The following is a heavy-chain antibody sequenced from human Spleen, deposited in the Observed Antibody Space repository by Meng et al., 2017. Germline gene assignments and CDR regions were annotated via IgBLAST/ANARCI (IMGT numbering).Heavy chain of an antibody. CDR2: IYHSGTT. CDR3: ARDLWELRYKAPFDP. V-gene: IGHV4-4*02. D-gene: IGHD3-9*01. Sequence: SGPGWGQPSGTLSLPCAVSGASSCHSNWWGWGRQPPGKGLEWIGDIYHSGTTHYNPSLKSRVSMSVDKSKNQFSLRLSSVTASDTAVYYCARDLWELRYKAPFDPWGQGTLVTVSS. J-gene: IGHJ5*02. CDR1: GASSCHSNW.